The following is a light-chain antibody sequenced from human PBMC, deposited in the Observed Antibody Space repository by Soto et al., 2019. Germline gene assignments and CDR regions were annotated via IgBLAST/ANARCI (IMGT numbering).Light chain of an antibody. J-gene: IGLJ1*01. CDR2: RNH. V-gene: IGLV1-47*01. Sequence: QSVLTQPPSASGTPGQRVTISCSGRTSNIGSNFVFWYQQLPGSAPKLLIYRNHQRPSGVPDRFSGSKSGTSASLAISGLRSEDEADYYCETWDDSLSDYVFGTGTKLTVL. CDR3: ETWDDSLSDYV. CDR1: TSNIGSNF.